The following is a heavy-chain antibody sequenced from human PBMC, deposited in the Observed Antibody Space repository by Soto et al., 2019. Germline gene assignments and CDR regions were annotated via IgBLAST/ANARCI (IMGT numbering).Heavy chain of an antibody. CDR2: INHSGST. D-gene: IGHD3-16*01. J-gene: IGHJ3*02. CDR3: ARFLRDDAFDI. Sequence: SETLSLTCAVYGGSFSGYYWSWIRQPPGKGLEWIGEINHSGSTNYNPSLKSRVTISVDTSKNQFSLKLSSVTAADTAVYYCARFLRDDAFDIWGQGTMVTVSS. CDR1: GGSFSGYY. V-gene: IGHV4-34*01.